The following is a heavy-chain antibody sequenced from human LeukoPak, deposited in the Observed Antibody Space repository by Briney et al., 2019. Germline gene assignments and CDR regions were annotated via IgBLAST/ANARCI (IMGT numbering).Heavy chain of an antibody. CDR3: ARDAVYSGSYDYCDY. CDR2: IHHSGST. Sequence: SGTLSLTCTVSGASISSGGYYWAWIRQPPGKGLEWIGYIHHSGSTYYNPSLESRVTISQDRSKNQFSLRLISVTAADTAVYYCARDAVYSGSYDYCDYWGQGTVVTVSS. V-gene: IGHV4-30-2*01. CDR1: GASISSGGYY. J-gene: IGHJ4*02. D-gene: IGHD1-26*01.